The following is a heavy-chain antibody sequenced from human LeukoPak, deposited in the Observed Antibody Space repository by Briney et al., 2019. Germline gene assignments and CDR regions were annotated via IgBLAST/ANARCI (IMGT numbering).Heavy chain of an antibody. J-gene: IGHJ4*02. Sequence: PGGSLRLSCAASGFTFSTYAMNWVRQAPGKGLEWVSSISSSSSYIYYADSVKGRSTISRDNAKNTLQLQMNSLRAEDMAVYYCARGGPHDYSDYCFDYWGQGTLVTVSS. CDR1: GFTFSTYA. V-gene: IGHV3-21*01. CDR2: ISSSSSYI. CDR3: ARGGPHDYSDYCFDY. D-gene: IGHD4-11*01.